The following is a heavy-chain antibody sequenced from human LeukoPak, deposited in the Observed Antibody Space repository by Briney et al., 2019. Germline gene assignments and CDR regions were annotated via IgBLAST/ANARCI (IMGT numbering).Heavy chain of an antibody. CDR2: IYSGGST. Sequence: GGSLRLSCAASGFTVSSNYMSWVRQAPGKGLEWVSVIYSGGSTYYADSVKGRFTTSRDNSKNTLYLQMNSLRAEDTAVYYCAREAVAGSIDYWGQGTLVTVSS. D-gene: IGHD6-19*01. J-gene: IGHJ4*02. CDR3: AREAVAGSIDY. CDR1: GFTVSSNY. V-gene: IGHV3-66*02.